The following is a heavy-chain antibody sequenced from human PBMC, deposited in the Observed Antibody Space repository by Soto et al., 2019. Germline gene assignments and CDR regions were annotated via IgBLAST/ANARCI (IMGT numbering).Heavy chain of an antibody. CDR2: ISGSGSSL. D-gene: IGHD3-9*01. J-gene: IGHJ4*02. CDR3: ATGAIFTGYRDY. Sequence: GGSLRLSCAASGFSFSTYSMNWVRQAPGKGLEWVSQISGSGSSLYYADSVKGRFTISRDNAKNSLHLQMNSLRAEDTAVYYCATGAIFTGYRDYWGQGTLVTVSS. V-gene: IGHV3-48*01. CDR1: GFSFSTYS.